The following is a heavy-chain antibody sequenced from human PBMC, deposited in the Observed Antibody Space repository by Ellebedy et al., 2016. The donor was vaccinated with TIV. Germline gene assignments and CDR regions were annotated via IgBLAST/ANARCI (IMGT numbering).Heavy chain of an antibody. Sequence: PGGSLRLSCAASGFTFSDYYRTWIRQAPGKGLKWVSKISNMGSTTFYADSVKGRFIVSSDTAKKTRYLQMNSLRAEDTAVYYCARDIAARVFFYSGMDVWGQGTTVTVSS. CDR3: ARDIAARVFFYSGMDV. CDR1: GFTFSDYY. CDR2: ISNMGSTT. V-gene: IGHV3-11*01. J-gene: IGHJ6*02. D-gene: IGHD6-6*01.